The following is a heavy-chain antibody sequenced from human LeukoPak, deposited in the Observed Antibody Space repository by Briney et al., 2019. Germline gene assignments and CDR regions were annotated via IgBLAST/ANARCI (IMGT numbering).Heavy chain of an antibody. J-gene: IGHJ6*03. V-gene: IGHV4-4*07. CDR3: ARESSLEQQMLGRYYYYYYMDV. CDR2: IYTSGST. CDR1: GRSISIYY. D-gene: IGHD6-13*01. Sequence: PSDTLSLTCTVSGRSISIYYWSWIRQPAGKALEWIGRIYTSGSTNYNPSLKSRVTVSVATSKNQFSLKLSSVTAADKAVYYCARESSLEQQMLGRYYYYYYMDVWGKGTTVTVSS.